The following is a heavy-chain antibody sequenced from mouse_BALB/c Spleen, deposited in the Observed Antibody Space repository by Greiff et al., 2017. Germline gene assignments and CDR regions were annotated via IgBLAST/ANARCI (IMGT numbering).Heavy chain of an antibody. CDR1: GYTFTSYV. V-gene: IGHV1-14*01. CDR3: ARGDSSGYVWFAY. CDR2: INPYNDGT. J-gene: IGHJ3*01. Sequence: EVQLHQSGPELVKPGASVKMSCKASGYTFTSYVMHWVKQKPGQGLEWIGYINPYNDGTKYNEKFKGKAILTSDKSSSTAYMELSSLTSEDSAVYYCARGDSSGYVWFAYWGQGTLVTVSA. D-gene: IGHD3-2*01.